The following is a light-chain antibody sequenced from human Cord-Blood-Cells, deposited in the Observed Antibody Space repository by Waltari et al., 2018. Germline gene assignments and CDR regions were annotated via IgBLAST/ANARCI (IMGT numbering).Light chain of an antibody. CDR3: MQALQTPYT. CDR2: LGS. J-gene: IGKJ2*01. CDR1: QSLLHSNGYNY. V-gene: IGKV2-28*01. Sequence: DIVMTQSPLYLPVTPGEPASISCSSSQSLLHSNGYNYLDWYLQKPGQSPQLLIYLGSNRASGVPDRFSGSGSGTDFTLKISRVEAEDVGVYYCMQALQTPYTFGQGTKLEIK.